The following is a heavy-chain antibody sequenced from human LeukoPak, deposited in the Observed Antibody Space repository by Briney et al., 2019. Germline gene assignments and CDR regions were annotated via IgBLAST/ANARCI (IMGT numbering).Heavy chain of an antibody. V-gene: IGHV3-7*04. D-gene: IGHD6-19*01. CDR1: GFTFSNYR. CDR2: IKQDGSEK. Sequence: PGGSLRLSCAASGFTFSNYRMSWVRQAPGKGLEWVASIKQDGSEKYYVDSVKGRFTISRDNAKNSLYLQINSLRAEDTAVYYCARDRSSGWYLTPGFDPWGQGTLVTVSS. J-gene: IGHJ5*02. CDR3: ARDRSSGWYLTPGFDP.